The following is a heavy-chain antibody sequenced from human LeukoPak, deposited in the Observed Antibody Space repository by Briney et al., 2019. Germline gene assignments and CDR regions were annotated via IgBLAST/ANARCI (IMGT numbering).Heavy chain of an antibody. V-gene: IGHV3-21*04. CDR3: AKNRGAGSHYYYHMNV. CDR2: ISSSSSYI. D-gene: IGHD1-26*01. J-gene: IGHJ6*03. Sequence: GGSLRLSCAASGFTFSSYSMNWVRQAPGKGLEWVSSISSSSSYIYYADSVKGRFTISRDNAKNSLYLQLNSLRVEDTAVYYCAKNRGAGSHYYYHMNVWGKGTTVTVSS. CDR1: GFTFSSYS.